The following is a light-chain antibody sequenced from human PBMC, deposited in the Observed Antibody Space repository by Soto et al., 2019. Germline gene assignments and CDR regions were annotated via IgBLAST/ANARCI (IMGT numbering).Light chain of an antibody. CDR3: QKYGSSPTT. J-gene: IGKJ5*01. CDR1: DSSHNDY. V-gene: IGKV3-20*01. Sequence: EIVVTQPPGTMTLSPGESGTLSCRASDSSHNDYLAWYQQKTGQAPRIVIHGESSRATGIPDRFSGSGSGTDLNLTISRLEPEDFAVYYCQKYGSSPTTCGQGTRLEIK. CDR2: GES.